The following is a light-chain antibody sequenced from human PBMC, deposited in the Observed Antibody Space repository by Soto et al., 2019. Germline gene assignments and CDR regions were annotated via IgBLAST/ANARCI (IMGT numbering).Light chain of an antibody. Sequence: EIVLTQSPATLSLSPGERATLSCRASQSVSSYLAWYQQKPGQAPRLLMYEASNRATGIPARFSGGGSGTDFTLTISSLEPEDFAVYYCQQHSDWPWTFGQGTKVEIK. CDR3: QQHSDWPWT. J-gene: IGKJ1*01. V-gene: IGKV3-11*01. CDR2: EAS. CDR1: QSVSSY.